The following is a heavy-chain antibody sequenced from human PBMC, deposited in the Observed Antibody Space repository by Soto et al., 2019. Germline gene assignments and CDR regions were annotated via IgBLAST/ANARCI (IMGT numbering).Heavy chain of an antibody. V-gene: IGHV2-5*01. CDR2: IYWHDDK. J-gene: IGHJ4*02. D-gene: IGHD6-6*01. CDR3: AHRGGAAVRLYYFDD. CDR1: GFSLSTTGVG. Sequence: GHTLVNPTQTLTVTCTFSGFSLSTTGVGVSWSRQPPGKALGWLALIYWHDDKRYSPSLKSRLTITKDTSKNQVVLTMTNMDPVDTATYYCAHRGGAAVRLYYFDDWGQGALVHVSS.